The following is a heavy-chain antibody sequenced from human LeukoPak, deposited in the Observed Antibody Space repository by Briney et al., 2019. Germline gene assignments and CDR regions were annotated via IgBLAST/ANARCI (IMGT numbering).Heavy chain of an antibody. Sequence: SETLSLTCAVSGGSISSGGYSWSWIRQPPGKGLEWIGYIYHSGSTYYNPSLKSRVTISVDRSKNQFSLKLSSVTAADTAVYYCASCGSSWHYFDYWGQGTLVTVSS. CDR1: GGSISSGGYS. CDR3: ASCGSSWHYFDY. CDR2: IYHSGST. J-gene: IGHJ4*02. V-gene: IGHV4-30-2*01. D-gene: IGHD6-13*01.